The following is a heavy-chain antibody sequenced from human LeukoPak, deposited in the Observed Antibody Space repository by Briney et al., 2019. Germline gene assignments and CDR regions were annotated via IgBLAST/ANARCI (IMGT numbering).Heavy chain of an antibody. CDR1: GYTFTGYY. J-gene: IGHJ4*02. Sequence: ASVKVSCKASGYTFTGYYMHWVRQAPGQGLEWVGWINPNSGGTNYAQKFQGRVTMTRDTSISTAYMELSRLRSDDTAVYYCARGSIAVAGGFDYWGQGTLVTVSS. CDR3: ARGSIAVAGGFDY. D-gene: IGHD6-19*01. V-gene: IGHV1-2*02. CDR2: INPNSGGT.